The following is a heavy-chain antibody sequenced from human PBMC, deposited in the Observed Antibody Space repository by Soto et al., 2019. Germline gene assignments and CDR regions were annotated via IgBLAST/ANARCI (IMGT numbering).Heavy chain of an antibody. D-gene: IGHD7-27*01. Sequence: GGSLIPSCAASGFTFSSYAMSWVRQAPGKGREWVPAISVSGGNTYYADSVKGRFTISRDKSKNTLYLQMNSLRAEDTAVYYCAKGRTGAPYYGMDVWGQGTTVTVSS. CDR2: ISVSGGNT. V-gene: IGHV3-23*01. CDR3: AKGRTGAPYYGMDV. CDR1: GFTFSSYA. J-gene: IGHJ6*02.